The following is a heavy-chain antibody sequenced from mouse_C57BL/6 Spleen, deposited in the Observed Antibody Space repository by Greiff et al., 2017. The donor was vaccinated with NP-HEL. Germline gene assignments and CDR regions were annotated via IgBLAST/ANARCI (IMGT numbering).Heavy chain of an antibody. CDR3: ARGIYGNYDYYAMDY. Sequence: QVQLKESGAELVKPGASVKLSCKASGYTFTSYWMHWVKQRPGRGLEWIGRIDPNSGGTKYNEKFKSKATLTVDKPSSTAYMQLSSLTSEDSAVYYCARGIYGNYDYYAMDYWGQGTSVTVSS. D-gene: IGHD2-1*01. V-gene: IGHV1-72*01. CDR1: GYTFTSYW. CDR2: IDPNSGGT. J-gene: IGHJ4*01.